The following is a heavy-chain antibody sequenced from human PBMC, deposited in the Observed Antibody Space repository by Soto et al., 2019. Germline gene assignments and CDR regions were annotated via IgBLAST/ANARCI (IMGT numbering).Heavy chain of an antibody. J-gene: IGHJ4*02. Sequence: PGESLKISCKASGYGFPTYWIAWVRQMPGRGLEWIGIIYPDDSDTRYGPSFQGRVTISVDKSIDTAYLQWSSLKASDTAMHYCARMSRGESSSLYYWGQGTRVTV. CDR2: IYPDDSDT. CDR3: ARMSRGESSSLYY. D-gene: IGHD6-19*01. CDR1: GYGFPTYW. V-gene: IGHV5-51*01.